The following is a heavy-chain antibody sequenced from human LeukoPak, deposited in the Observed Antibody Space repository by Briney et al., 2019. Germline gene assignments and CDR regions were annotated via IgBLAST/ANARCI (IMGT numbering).Heavy chain of an antibody. D-gene: IGHD1-14*01. J-gene: IGHJ4*02. Sequence: GGPLRLSCAASGFTVSSNYMSWVRQAPGKGLEWVAVISYDGSNKYYADSVKGRFTISRDNSKNTLYLQMNSLRAEDTAVYYCARDPGGYLDYWGQGTLVTVSS. CDR2: ISYDGSNK. V-gene: IGHV3-30-3*01. CDR1: GFTVSSNY. CDR3: ARDPGGYLDY.